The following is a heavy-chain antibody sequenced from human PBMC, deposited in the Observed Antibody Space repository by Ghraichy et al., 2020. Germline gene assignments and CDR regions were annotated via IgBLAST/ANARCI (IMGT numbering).Heavy chain of an antibody. CDR2: INHSGST. V-gene: IGHV4-34*01. J-gene: IGHJ6*03. Sequence: SETLSLTCAVYGGSFSGYYWSWIRQPPGKGLEWIGEINHSGSTNYNPSLKSRVTISVDTSKNQFSLKLSSVTAADTAVYYCARSGMGKYYYYYYYYMDVWGKGTTVTVSS. D-gene: IGHD5-18*01. CDR3: ARSGMGKYYYYYYYYMDV. CDR1: GGSFSGYY.